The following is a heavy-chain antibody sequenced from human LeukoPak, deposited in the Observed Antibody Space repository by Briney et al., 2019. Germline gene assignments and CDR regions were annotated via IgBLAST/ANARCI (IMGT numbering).Heavy chain of an antibody. CDR2: INHSGST. CDR3: ARVRIAARRAPFDY. J-gene: IGHJ4*02. Sequence: SETLSLTCAVYGGSFSGYYWSWIRQPPGKGLEWIGEINHSGSTNYNTSLKSRVTISVDTSKNQFSLKLSSVTAADTAVYYCARVRIAARRAPFDYWGQGTLVTVSS. CDR1: GGSFSGYY. D-gene: IGHD6-6*01. V-gene: IGHV4-34*01.